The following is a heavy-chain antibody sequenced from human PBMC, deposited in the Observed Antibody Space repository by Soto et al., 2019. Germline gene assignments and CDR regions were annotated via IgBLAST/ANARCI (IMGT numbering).Heavy chain of an antibody. D-gene: IGHD2-2*01. Sequence: QITLKESGPTLVKPTQTLTLTCTFSGFSLSTSGVGVGWIRQPPGKALEWLALIYWDDDKRYSPSLKSRLTITKDTSKNQVVLTMTNMDPVYTATYYCARSSVVPAAILYYFDYWGQGTLVTVSS. V-gene: IGHV2-5*02. CDR3: ARSSVVPAAILYYFDY. CDR1: GFSLSTSGVG. J-gene: IGHJ4*02. CDR2: IYWDDDK.